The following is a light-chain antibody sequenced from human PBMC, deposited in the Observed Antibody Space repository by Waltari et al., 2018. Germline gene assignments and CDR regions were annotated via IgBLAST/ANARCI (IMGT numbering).Light chain of an antibody. CDR3: QSYDTSLSVV. CDR2: GTS. Sequence: QSVPTQPPSVSGAPGQRVSISGTGTGSNLGAGSDVHWYQQLPGKAPKLLIYGTSTRPPGVPDRFFGSQSGTSASLAITGLQAEDEADYYCQSYDTSLSVVFGGGTKLTVL. V-gene: IGLV1-40*01. J-gene: IGLJ2*01. CDR1: GSNLGAGSD.